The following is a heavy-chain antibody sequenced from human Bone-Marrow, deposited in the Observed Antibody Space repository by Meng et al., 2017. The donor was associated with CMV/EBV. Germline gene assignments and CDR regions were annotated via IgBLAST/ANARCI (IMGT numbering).Heavy chain of an antibody. J-gene: IGHJ6*02. V-gene: IGHV3-49*04. D-gene: IGHD6-6*01. CDR3: TRYSSSSIYYYGMDV. CDR2: IRSKAYGGTT. Sequence: GESLKISCTASGFTFGDYAMSWVRQAPEKGLEWVGFIRSKAYGGTTEYAASVKGRFTISRDDSKSIAYLQMNSLKTEDTAVYYCTRYSSSSIYYYGMDVWGQGTTVTVSS. CDR1: GFTFGDYA.